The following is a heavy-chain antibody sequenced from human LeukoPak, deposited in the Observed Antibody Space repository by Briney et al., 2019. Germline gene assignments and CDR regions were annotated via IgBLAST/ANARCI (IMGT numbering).Heavy chain of an antibody. CDR3: ARDVGVSQFDY. Sequence: GASVKVSCKASGYTFTNHGISWVRQAPGQGLEWMGWISGYNGQTDYAQKFQGRVTLTTDTSTSTAYMEVRSLTSDDTAMYYCARDVGVSQFDYWGQGTLVTVSS. D-gene: IGHD3-10*01. V-gene: IGHV1-18*01. CDR1: GYTFTNHG. J-gene: IGHJ4*02. CDR2: ISGYNGQT.